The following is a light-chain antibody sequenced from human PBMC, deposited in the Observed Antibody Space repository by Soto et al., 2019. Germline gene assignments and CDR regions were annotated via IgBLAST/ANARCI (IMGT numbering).Light chain of an antibody. V-gene: IGLV2-8*01. CDR2: DVN. J-gene: IGLJ1*01. CDR3: SSYTSSITRYV. CDR1: LSDVGGQNL. Sequence: QSVLTQPPSASGSPGQSVTISCTGTLSDVGGQNLVSWYRQDPGKAPKLIIYDVNQRPSGVPDRFSGSKSGNTASLTISGLQAEDEADYYCSSYTSSITRYVFGAGTKVTVL.